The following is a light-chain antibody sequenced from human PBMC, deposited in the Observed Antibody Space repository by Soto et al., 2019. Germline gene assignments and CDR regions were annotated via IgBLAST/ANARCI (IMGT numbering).Light chain of an antibody. CDR3: QQRDTLRT. Sequence: IVLTQSPATLSLSPGERATLSCRASQSVSRYLAWYQQKPGQAPRLLIYGASNRATGVPARFSGSGSGTDFTLIISSLEPEDFAIYYCQQRDTLRTFGQVTKVEIK. CDR1: QSVSRY. J-gene: IGKJ2*01. CDR2: GAS. V-gene: IGKV3-11*01.